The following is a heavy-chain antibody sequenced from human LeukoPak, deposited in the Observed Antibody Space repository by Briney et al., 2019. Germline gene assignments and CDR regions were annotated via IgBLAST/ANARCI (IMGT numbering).Heavy chain of an antibody. Sequence: ASVKVSCKASGYTFISHDINWLRQAPGQGLEWVGWMNPNGGNTGFAQKFQGRVTMTRNTSMNTAYMELTSLRSEDTAVYCCARGGILEWLLYPYYYYGMDVWGQGTTVTVSS. CDR1: GYTFISHD. CDR3: ARGGILEWLLYPYYYYGMDV. D-gene: IGHD3-3*01. V-gene: IGHV1-8*01. J-gene: IGHJ6*02. CDR2: MNPNGGNT.